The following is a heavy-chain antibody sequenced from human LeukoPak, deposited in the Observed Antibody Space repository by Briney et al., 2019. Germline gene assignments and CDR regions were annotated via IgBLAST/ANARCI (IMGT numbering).Heavy chain of an antibody. CDR3: ARQYCGGDCYSRAYYFDY. CDR2: IIPILGIA. CDR1: GGTFSSYA. D-gene: IGHD2-21*01. Sequence: GASVKVSCKASGGTFSSYAISWVRQAPGQGLEWMGRIIPILGIANYAQKFQGRVTITADKSTSTAYMELSSLRSEDTAVYYCARQYCGGDCYSRAYYFDYWGQGTLVTVSS. J-gene: IGHJ4*02. V-gene: IGHV1-69*04.